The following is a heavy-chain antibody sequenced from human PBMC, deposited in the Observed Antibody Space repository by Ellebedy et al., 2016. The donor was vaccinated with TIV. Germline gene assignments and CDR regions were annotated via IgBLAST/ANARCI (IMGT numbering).Heavy chain of an antibody. Sequence: SVKVSXXASGYTFTGYYMHWVRQAPGQRLEWIGWIVVGSGNTNYAQKFQERVTITRDMSTSTAYMELSSLRSEDTAVYYCAADYSSGWYSGYYGMDVWGQGTTVTVSS. J-gene: IGHJ6*02. CDR2: IVVGSGNT. CDR3: AADYSSGWYSGYYGMDV. V-gene: IGHV1-58*02. CDR1: GYTFTGYY. D-gene: IGHD6-19*01.